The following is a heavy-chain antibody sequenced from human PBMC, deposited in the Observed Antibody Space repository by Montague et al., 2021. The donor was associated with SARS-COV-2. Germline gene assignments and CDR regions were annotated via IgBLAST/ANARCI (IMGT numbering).Heavy chain of an antibody. CDR3: SRAAQKQSVLLWFGELVHDAFVI. J-gene: IGHJ3*02. Sequence: IYYSGSTYYDPSLKSRVTISVDTSKNQFSLKLSSVTAADTAVYYCSRAAQKQSVLLWFGELVHDAFVIWGQGTMVTVS. D-gene: IGHD3-10*01. CDR2: IYYSGST. V-gene: IGHV4-39*01.